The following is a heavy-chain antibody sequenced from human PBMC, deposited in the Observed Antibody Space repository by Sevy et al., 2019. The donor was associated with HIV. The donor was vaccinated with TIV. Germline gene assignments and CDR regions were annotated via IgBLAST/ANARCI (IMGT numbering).Heavy chain of an antibody. CDR2: FDPEDGET. D-gene: IGHD3-9*01. J-gene: IGHJ4*02. Sequence: ASVKVSCKVSGYTLTELSMHWVRQAPGKGLEWMGGFDPEDGETIYAQKFQGRVTMTEDTSTDTAYMELSSLRSEDTAVYYCATDLFYYDILTGERDRDYWGQRTLVTVSS. V-gene: IGHV1-24*01. CDR1: GYTLTELS. CDR3: ATDLFYYDILTGERDRDY.